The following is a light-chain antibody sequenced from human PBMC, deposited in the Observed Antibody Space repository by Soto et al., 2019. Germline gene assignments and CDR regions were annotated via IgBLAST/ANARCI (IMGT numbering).Light chain of an antibody. J-gene: IGLJ1*01. CDR3: QSYDSSLTVYV. Sequence: VLTQPPSVSGAPGQRVTISCTGSSSNIGAGYDVHWYQQLPGTAPKLLIYGNSNRPSGVPDRFSGSRSGASASLAIAGLQAEDEADYYCQSYDSSLTVYVFGTGTKVTVL. V-gene: IGLV1-40*01. CDR1: SSNIGAGYD. CDR2: GNS.